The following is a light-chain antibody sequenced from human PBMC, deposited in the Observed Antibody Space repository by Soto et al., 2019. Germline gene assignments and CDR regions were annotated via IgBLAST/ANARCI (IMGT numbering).Light chain of an antibody. Sequence: DIQMTQSPSTLSASVGDRVTITCRASQSISSWLAWYQQKPGKAPKLLIYKASSLESGVPSRFSGSGSGTECTLTISSLQPDDFAPYYCQQYNSSPWTFGQGTKVEIK. CDR2: KAS. CDR3: QQYNSSPWT. CDR1: QSISSW. J-gene: IGKJ1*01. V-gene: IGKV1-5*03.